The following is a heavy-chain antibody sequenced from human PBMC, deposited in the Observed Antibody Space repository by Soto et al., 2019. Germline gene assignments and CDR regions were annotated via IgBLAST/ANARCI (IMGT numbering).Heavy chain of an antibody. CDR3: ARDRERYYYDSSGYYEWFDP. CDR2: IIPIFGTA. D-gene: IGHD3-22*01. J-gene: IGHJ5*02. Sequence: SVKVSCKASGGTFSSYAISWVRQAPGQGLEWMGWIIPIFGTANYAQKFQGRVTITADESTSTAYMELSSLRSEDTAVYYCARDRERYYYDSSGYYEWFDPWGQGTLVTVSS. CDR1: GGTFSSYA. V-gene: IGHV1-69*13.